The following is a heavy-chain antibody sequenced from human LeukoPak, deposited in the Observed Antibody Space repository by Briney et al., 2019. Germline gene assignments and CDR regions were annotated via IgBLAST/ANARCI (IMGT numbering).Heavy chain of an antibody. CDR1: GFTFSRNA. V-gene: IGHV3-23*01. CDR2: ISSASAVT. J-gene: IGHJ4*02. D-gene: IGHD3-22*01. Sequence: GSLRLSCAASGFTFSRNAMSWVRQAPGKGLEWVSAISSASAVTYYADSVKGRFTISRDNSNNTVYLQLNSLRVEDTATYYCAKATMDGGQYYYDSSGGQGTLVTVSS. CDR3: AKATMDGGQYYYDSS.